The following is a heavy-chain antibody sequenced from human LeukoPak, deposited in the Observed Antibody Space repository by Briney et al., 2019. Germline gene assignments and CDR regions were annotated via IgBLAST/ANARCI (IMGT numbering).Heavy chain of an antibody. CDR1: GGTFSSYA. CDR3: ARELGNRYNWNDGEGAFDI. J-gene: IGHJ3*02. CDR2: IIHIFGTA. D-gene: IGHD1-1*01. V-gene: IGHV1-69*13. Sequence: SVKVSCKASGGTFSSYAISWVRQAPGQGLEWMGGIIHIFGTANYAQKFQGRVTITADESTSTAYMELSSLRSEDTAVYYCARELGNRYNWNDGEGAFDIWGQGTMVTVSS.